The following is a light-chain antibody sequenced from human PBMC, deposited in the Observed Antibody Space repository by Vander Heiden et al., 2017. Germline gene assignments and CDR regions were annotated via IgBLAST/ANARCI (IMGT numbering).Light chain of an antibody. CDR2: DND. CDR1: NPNIGNNF. CDR3: GTWDSSLTAVV. Sequence: QSVLTQPPSVSAAPGQKVTISCSGSNPNIGNNFVSWYQQLPGTAPKLLSYDNDKRPSGIPDRFSGSKSGTSATLAITGLQTGDEADYYCGTWDSSLTAVVFGGGTKLTVL. J-gene: IGLJ2*01. V-gene: IGLV1-51*01.